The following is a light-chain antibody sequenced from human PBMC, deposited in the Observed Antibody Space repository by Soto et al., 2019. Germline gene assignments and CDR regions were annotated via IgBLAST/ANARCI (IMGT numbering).Light chain of an antibody. CDR2: GAS. Sequence: EVVMTQSPATLSVSPGERVTLSCRSSQSVADNLAWFQQKPGQGPRLLIYGASTRATGIPARFSGSGSETDFTLTISSLRSEDSAVYWCQHYGNSPTFGQGTKVDIK. V-gene: IGKV3-15*01. J-gene: IGKJ1*01. CDR3: QHYGNSPT. CDR1: QSVADN.